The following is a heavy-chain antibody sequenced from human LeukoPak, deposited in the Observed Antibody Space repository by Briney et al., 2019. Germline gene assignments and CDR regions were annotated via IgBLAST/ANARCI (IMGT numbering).Heavy chain of an antibody. V-gene: IGHV5-51*01. Sequence: GDSLKISCKGSGYSFTSYWIGWVRQMPGKGLEWMGIIYPGDSDTRYSPSFQGQVTISADKSISTAYLQWSRLKASDTDMYYCGRPPQETEPFHYWGQGTLVTVSS. D-gene: IGHD1-14*01. J-gene: IGHJ4*02. CDR2: IYPGDSDT. CDR1: GYSFTSYW. CDR3: GRPPQETEPFHY.